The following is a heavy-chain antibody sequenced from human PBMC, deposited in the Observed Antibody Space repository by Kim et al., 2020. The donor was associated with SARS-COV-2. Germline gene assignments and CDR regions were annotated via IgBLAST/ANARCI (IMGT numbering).Heavy chain of an antibody. J-gene: IGHJ4*02. Sequence: SETLSLTCTVSGGSISSGGYYWSWIRQHPGKGLEWIGYIYYSGSTYYNPSLKSRVTISVDTSKNQFSLKLSSVTAADTAGYYCSGLYCSSNSCYEDPDYWGQGDLGNVSS. V-gene: IGHV4-31*03. CDR2: IYYSGST. CDR1: GGSISSGGYY. CDR3: SGLYCSSNSCYEDPDY. D-gene: IGHD2-2*01.